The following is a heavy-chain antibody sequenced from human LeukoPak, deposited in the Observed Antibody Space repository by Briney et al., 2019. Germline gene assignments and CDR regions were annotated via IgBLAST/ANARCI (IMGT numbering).Heavy chain of an antibody. D-gene: IGHD1-26*01. J-gene: IGHJ5*02. CDR3: AREGGLP. CDR2: INPSGGST. CDR1: GYTFTSYY. Sequence: ASVKVSCKASGYTFTSYYMHWVRQAPGQGLEWMGIINPSGGSTSYAQKFQGRVTMTRDTSKNQFSLKLSSVTAADTAVYYCAREGGLPWGQGTLVTVSS. V-gene: IGHV1-46*01.